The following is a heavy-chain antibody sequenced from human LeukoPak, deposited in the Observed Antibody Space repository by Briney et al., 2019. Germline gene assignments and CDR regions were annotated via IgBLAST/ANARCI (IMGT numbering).Heavy chain of an antibody. D-gene: IGHD3-9*01. CDR2: ISYDGSNK. CDR1: GFTFSSYG. Sequence: PGGSLRLSCAASGFTFSSYGMHWVRQAPGKGLDWVAVISYDGSNKYYADSVKGRFTISRDNSKNTLYLQMNSLRAEDTAVYYCAKGDYDILTGYYDYWGQGTLVTVSS. CDR3: AKGDYDILTGYYDY. J-gene: IGHJ4*02. V-gene: IGHV3-30*18.